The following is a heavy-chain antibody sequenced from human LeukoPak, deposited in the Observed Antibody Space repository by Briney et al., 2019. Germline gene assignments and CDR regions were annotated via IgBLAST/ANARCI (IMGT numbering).Heavy chain of an antibody. CDR2: IIPIFGTA. D-gene: IGHD6-19*01. Sequence: ASVKVSCKASGGTFSSYAISWVRQAPGQGLEWMGGIIPIFGTANYAQKFQGRVTITTDESTSTAYMELSSLRSEDTAVYYCARGGGWLRGAFDIWGQGTMVTVS. CDR1: GGTFSSYA. CDR3: ARGGGWLRGAFDI. V-gene: IGHV1-69*05. J-gene: IGHJ3*02.